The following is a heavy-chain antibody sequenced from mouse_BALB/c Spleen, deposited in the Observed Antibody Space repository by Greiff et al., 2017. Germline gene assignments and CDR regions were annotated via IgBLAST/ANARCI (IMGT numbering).Heavy chain of an antibody. CDR2: ISSGGST. V-gene: IGHV5-6-5*01. CDR1: GFTFSSYA. CDR3: ARGGYGSSYAWYFDV. D-gene: IGHD1-1*01. J-gene: IGHJ1*01. Sequence: EVQLVESGGGLVKPGGSLKLSCAASGFTFSSYAMSWVRQTPEKRLEWVASISSGGSTYYPDSVKGRFTISRDNARNILYLQMSSLRSEDTAMYYCARGGYGSSYAWYFDVWGAGTTVTVSS.